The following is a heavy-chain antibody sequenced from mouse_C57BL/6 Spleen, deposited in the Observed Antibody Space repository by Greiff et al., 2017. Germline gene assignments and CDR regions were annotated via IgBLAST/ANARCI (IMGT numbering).Heavy chain of an antibody. D-gene: IGHD1-1*01. CDR2: ISSGSSTI. CDR3: ARDITTVVAHWYFDV. Sequence: EVQVVESGGGLVKPGGSLKLSCAASGFTFSDYGMHWVRQAPEKGLEWVAYISSGSSTIYYADTVKGRFTISRDNAKNTLFLQMTSLRSEDTAMYYCARDITTVVAHWYFDVWGTGTTVTVSS. V-gene: IGHV5-17*01. CDR1: GFTFSDYG. J-gene: IGHJ1*03.